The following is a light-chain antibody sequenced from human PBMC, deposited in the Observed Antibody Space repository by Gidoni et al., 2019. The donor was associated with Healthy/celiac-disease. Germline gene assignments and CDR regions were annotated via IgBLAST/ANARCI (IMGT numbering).Light chain of an antibody. CDR3: QQYNNWPPLT. J-gene: IGKJ4*01. CDR1: QSVSSN. V-gene: IGKV3-15*01. Sequence: EMVMTPSAATLSVSPGERATLSCRASQSVSSNLAWYQQKPGHAPRLLIYGASTRATGIPARFSVSGSGTEFTLTISSLQPEDFAVYYCQQYNNWPPLTFGGGTKLEIK. CDR2: GAS.